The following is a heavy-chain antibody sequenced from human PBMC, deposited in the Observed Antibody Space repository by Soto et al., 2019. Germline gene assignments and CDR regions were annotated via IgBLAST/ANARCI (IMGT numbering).Heavy chain of an antibody. CDR2: IGTAGDT. J-gene: IGHJ4*02. Sequence: GGSLRLSCAPSGFTFSSYDMHWVRQATGKGLEWVSAIGTAGDTYYPGSVKGRFTISRENAKNSLYLQMNSLRAEDTAVYYCARGYCTNGVCYNFDYWGQGTLVTVSS. CDR3: ARGYCTNGVCYNFDY. V-gene: IGHV3-13*01. D-gene: IGHD2-8*01. CDR1: GFTFSSYD.